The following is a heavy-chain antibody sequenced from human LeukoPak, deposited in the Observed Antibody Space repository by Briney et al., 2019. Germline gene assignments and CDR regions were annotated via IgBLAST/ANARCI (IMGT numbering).Heavy chain of an antibody. V-gene: IGHV3-21*01. CDR1: GFTVINNY. D-gene: IGHD3-22*01. CDR3: ARDRYYDSSGYYYH. Sequence: GGSLRLSCAASGFTVINNYMTWVRQAPGKGLEWVSSISSSSSYIYYADSVKGRFTISRDNAKNSLYLQMNSLRAEDTAVYYCARDRYYDSSGYYYHWGQGTLVTVSS. J-gene: IGHJ5*02. CDR2: ISSSSSYI.